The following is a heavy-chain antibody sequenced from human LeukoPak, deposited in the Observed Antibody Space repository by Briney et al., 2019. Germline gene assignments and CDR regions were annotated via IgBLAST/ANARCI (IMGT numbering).Heavy chain of an antibody. CDR3: ARDPYYDILTGYDLPDY. CDR2: INPNSGGT. J-gene: IGHJ4*02. V-gene: IGHV1-2*02. Sequence: ASVKVSCKASGYTFTGYYMHWVRQAPGQGLEWMGWINPNSGGTNYAQKFQGRVTMTRDTSISTAYMELRSLRSDDTAVYYCARDPYYDILTGYDLPDYWGQGTLVTVSS. D-gene: IGHD3-9*01. CDR1: GYTFTGYY.